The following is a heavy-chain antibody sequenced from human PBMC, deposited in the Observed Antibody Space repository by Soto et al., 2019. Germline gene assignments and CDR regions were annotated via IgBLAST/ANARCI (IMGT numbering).Heavy chain of an antibody. CDR3: AKTRGAMIYAISVYGMDV. J-gene: IGHJ6*02. CDR2: ISGSADST. Sequence: EVQLLESGGGFIHPGGSLRLSCAASGFSFSSFAMNWVRQAPGEGLEWVPSISGSADSTFYADSVKGRFTISRDNSKSTLYLQINSLRAEDTAVYYCAKTRGAMIYAISVYGMDVWGQGTTVTVSS. CDR1: GFSFSSFA. D-gene: IGHD2-8*01. V-gene: IGHV3-23*01.